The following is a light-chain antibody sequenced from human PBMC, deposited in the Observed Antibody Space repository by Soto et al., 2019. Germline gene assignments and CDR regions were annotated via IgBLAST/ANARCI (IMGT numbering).Light chain of an antibody. CDR1: SSVVGGYNY. CDR2: EVT. V-gene: IGLV2-8*01. Sequence: QSALTQPPSASGSPGQSVTISCTGTSSVVGGYNYVSWYQQHPGKAPKLMIYEVTKRPSGVPDRFSGSKSGNTASLTVSGLQAEDEADYYCYSYAGSNNFVFGTGTKLTVL. J-gene: IGLJ1*01. CDR3: YSYAGSNNFV.